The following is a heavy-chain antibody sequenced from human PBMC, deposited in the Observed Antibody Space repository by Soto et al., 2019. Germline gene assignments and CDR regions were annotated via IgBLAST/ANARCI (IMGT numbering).Heavy chain of an antibody. CDR2: INPNSGGT. CDR1: GYTFTGYY. CDR3: ARDRKKRAYYDFWSALGGGDYYYMDV. V-gene: IGHV1-2*04. Sequence: QVQLVQSGAEVKKPGASVKVSCKASGYTFTGYYMHWVRQAPGQGLEWMGWINPNSGGTNYAQKFQGWVTMTRDTSISTAYMELSRLRSDDTAVYYCARDRKKRAYYDFWSALGGGDYYYMDVWGKGTTVTVSS. D-gene: IGHD3-3*01. J-gene: IGHJ6*03.